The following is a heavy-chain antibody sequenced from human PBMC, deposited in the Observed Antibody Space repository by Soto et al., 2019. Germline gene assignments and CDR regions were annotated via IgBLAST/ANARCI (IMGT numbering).Heavy chain of an antibody. V-gene: IGHV1-2*02. Sequence: GASVKVSCKASGYTFTGYYMHWVRQAPGQGLEWMGWINPNSGGTNYAQKFQGRVTVTRDTSISTAYMELSRLRSDDTAVYYCARKSPYYYDSSAAAFDIWGQGTMVTVSS. D-gene: IGHD3-22*01. CDR2: INPNSGGT. J-gene: IGHJ3*02. CDR1: GYTFTGYY. CDR3: ARKSPYYYDSSAAAFDI.